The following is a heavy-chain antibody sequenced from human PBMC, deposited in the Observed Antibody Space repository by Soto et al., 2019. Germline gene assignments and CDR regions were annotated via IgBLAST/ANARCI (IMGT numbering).Heavy chain of an antibody. CDR2: ISYDGSNK. CDR3: ARDVVRNWFDP. J-gene: IGHJ5*02. CDR1: GFTFSSYG. V-gene: IGHV3-30*03. D-gene: IGHD2-15*01. Sequence: ESGGGVVQPGRSLRLSCAASGFTFSSYGMHWVRQAPGKGLEWVAVISYDGSNKYYADSVKGRFTISRDNSKNTLYLQMNSLRAEDTAVYYCARDVVRNWFDPWGQGTLVTVSS.